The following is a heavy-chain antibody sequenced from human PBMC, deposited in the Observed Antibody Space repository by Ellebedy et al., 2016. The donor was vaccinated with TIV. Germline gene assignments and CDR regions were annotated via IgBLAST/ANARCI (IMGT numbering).Heavy chain of an antibody. V-gene: IGHV1-2*02. D-gene: IGHD6-6*01. CDR2: INPNSGGT. CDR1: GYTFTSYY. Sequence: ASVKVSXKASGYTFTSYYMHWVRQAPGQGLEWMGWINPNSGGTNYAQKFQGRVTMTRNTSISTAYMELSRLRSDDTAVYYCARRRPTINSSSSPLSVLDYWGQGTLVTVSS. CDR3: ARRRPTINSSSSPLSVLDY. J-gene: IGHJ4*02.